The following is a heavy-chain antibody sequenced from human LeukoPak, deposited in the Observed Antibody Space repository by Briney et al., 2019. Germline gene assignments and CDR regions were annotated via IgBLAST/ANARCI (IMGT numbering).Heavy chain of an antibody. Sequence: SETLSLTCTISGGSISSYYWSWIRQPPGKGLEWIGYIYYSGSTNYNPSLKSRVTISVDTSKNQFSLKLSSVTAADTAVYYCARDRYYDFWSGYYPRSHYYGMDVWGQGTTVTVSS. CDR1: GGSISSYY. J-gene: IGHJ6*02. V-gene: IGHV4-59*01. CDR2: IYYSGST. D-gene: IGHD3-3*01. CDR3: ARDRYYDFWSGYYPRSHYYGMDV.